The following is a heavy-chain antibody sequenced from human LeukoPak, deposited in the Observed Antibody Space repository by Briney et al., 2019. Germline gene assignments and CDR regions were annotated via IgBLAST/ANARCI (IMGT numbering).Heavy chain of an antibody. Sequence: GESLKISCKGSGYSFTSYWIGWVRQMPGKGLEWMGIIYPGDSDTRYSPSFQGQVTISADKSISTAYLQWSSLKASDTAMYYCARHPDGSGAHYYYYGMDVWGQGTTVTVSS. CDR3: ARHPDGSGAHYYYYGMDV. CDR1: GYSFTSYW. D-gene: IGHD3-10*01. V-gene: IGHV5-51*01. J-gene: IGHJ6*02. CDR2: IYPGDSDT.